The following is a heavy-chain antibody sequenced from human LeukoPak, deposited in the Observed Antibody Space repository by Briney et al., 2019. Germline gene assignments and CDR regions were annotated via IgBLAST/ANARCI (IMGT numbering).Heavy chain of an antibody. CDR3: AKKGPFLNDSGEDYYYYGMDV. D-gene: IGHD1-26*01. CDR1: GFTVSSNY. V-gene: IGHV3-23*01. CDR2: ISGSGGST. Sequence: GGSLRLSCEASGFTVSSNYMSWVRQAPGKGLEWVSAISGSGGSTYYADSVKGRFTISRDNSKNTLYLQMNSLRAEDTAVYYCAKKGPFLNDSGEDYYYYGMDVWGQGTTVTVSS. J-gene: IGHJ6*02.